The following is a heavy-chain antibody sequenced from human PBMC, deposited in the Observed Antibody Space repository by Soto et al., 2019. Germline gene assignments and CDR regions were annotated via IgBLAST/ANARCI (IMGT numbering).Heavy chain of an antibody. CDR2: ISSSSSYI. CDR3: ARQTXGYCTNGVCYPPRTFDY. V-gene: IGHV3-21*01. Sequence: PGGSLRLSCAASGFTFSSYSMNWVRQAPGKGLEWVSSISSSSSYIYYADSVKGRFTISRDNAKNSLYLQMNSLRAEDTAVYYCARQTXGYCTNGVCYPPRTFDYWGQGTLVTVSS. D-gene: IGHD2-8*01. CDR1: GFTFSSYS. J-gene: IGHJ4*02.